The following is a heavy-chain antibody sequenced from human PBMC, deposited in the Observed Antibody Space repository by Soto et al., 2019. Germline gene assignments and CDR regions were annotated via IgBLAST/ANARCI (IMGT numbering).Heavy chain of an antibody. CDR3: ARDLLYYGSGSYSDYYYYGMDV. V-gene: IGHV4-31*03. CDR2: IYYSGST. J-gene: IGHJ6*02. CDR1: GGSISSGGYY. D-gene: IGHD3-10*01. Sequence: PSETLSLTCTVSGGSISSGGYYWSWIRQHPGKGLEWIGYIYYSGSTYYNPSLKSRVTISVDTSKNQFSLKLSSVTAADTAVYYCARDLLYYGSGSYSDYYYYGMDVWGQGTMVTVSS.